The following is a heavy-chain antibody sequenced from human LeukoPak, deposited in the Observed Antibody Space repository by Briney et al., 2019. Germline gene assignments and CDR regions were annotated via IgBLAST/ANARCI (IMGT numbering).Heavy chain of an antibody. J-gene: IGHJ4*02. CDR3: AKGDFYYCSGYYFGVGLFDY. Sequence: GGSLRLSCAASGFTFSSYAMSWVRQAPGKGLEWVSAISGSGGSTYYADSVKGRFTISRDNSKNTLYLQMNSLRAEDTAVYYCAKGDFYYCSGYYFGVGLFDYWGQGTLVTVSS. CDR1: GFTFSSYA. D-gene: IGHD3-22*01. CDR2: ISGSGGST. V-gene: IGHV3-23*01.